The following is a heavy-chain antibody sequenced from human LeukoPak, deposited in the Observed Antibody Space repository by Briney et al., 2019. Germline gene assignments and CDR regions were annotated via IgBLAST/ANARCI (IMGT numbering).Heavy chain of an antibody. V-gene: IGHV4-39*02. CDR3: ARDRAYSGYDHFDY. CDR2: IYSSGNT. J-gene: IGHJ4*02. D-gene: IGHD5-12*01. CDR1: GASITSSNYY. Sequence: SETLSLTCAVSGASITSSNYYWGWVRQTPGKGLEWIGNIYSSGNTYYNASLKSRVTMYIDTSKNQFFLKLSSVTAADTAMYYCARDRAYSGYDHFDYWGQGTLVTVSS.